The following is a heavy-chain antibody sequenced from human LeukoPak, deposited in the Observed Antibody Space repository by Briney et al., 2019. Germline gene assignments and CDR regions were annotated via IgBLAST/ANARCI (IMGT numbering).Heavy chain of an antibody. J-gene: IGHJ4*02. Sequence: PGGSLRLSCAASGFTFSNAWMSWVRQPPGKGLEWVGRVKSKADGETTDYAAPVKNRFIISRDDSKNMQYLQMNSLKTEDTAVYFCTADWPGDSYPIDYWGQGILVTVSS. CDR3: TADWPGDSYPIDY. CDR1: GFTFSNAW. V-gene: IGHV3-15*01. CDR2: VKSKADGETT. D-gene: IGHD2-21*02.